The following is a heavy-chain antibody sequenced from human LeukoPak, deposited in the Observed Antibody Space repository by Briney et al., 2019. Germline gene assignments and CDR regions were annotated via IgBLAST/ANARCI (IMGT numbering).Heavy chain of an antibody. CDR3: ARDSNHDIVVVPAAPAQAHASGMDV. Sequence: SVKVSCKASGGTFHSYAISCVRQAPAQGLEWLGGIIPILCTANYAQKFQGRVTITADESTSTAYMELSSLRSEDTAVYYCARDSNHDIVVVPAAPAQAHASGMDVWGQGTTVTVSS. CDR1: GGTFHSYA. J-gene: IGHJ6*02. V-gene: IGHV1-69*13. CDR2: IIPILCTA. D-gene: IGHD2-2*01.